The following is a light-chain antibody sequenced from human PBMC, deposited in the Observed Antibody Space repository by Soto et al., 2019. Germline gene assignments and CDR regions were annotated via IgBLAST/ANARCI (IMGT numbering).Light chain of an antibody. V-gene: IGKV3-15*01. CDR3: QQYRNWPLT. CDR1: QSVGNN. J-gene: IGKJ4*01. CDR2: GAS. Sequence: EIVMTQSPATLSVSPGERATLSCRASQSVGNNLAWYRQKSGQAPRLLIYGASTRATGIPARFSGSGSGTEFTLTIGSQQSDDFAVYLCQQYRNWPLTFGGGTKVEIK.